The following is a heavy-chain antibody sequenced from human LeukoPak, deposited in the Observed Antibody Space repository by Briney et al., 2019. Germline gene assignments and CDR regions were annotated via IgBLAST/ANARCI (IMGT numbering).Heavy chain of an antibody. V-gene: IGHV3-48*04. D-gene: IGHD3-10*01. CDR3: ARDKDPFIYYFDY. CDR1: GFTFSSYS. CDR2: ISSSSSTI. Sequence: GGSLRLSCAASGFTFSSYSMNWVRQAPGKGLEWVSYISSSSSTIYYADSVKGRFTISRDNAKSSLYLQMNSLRAEDTAVYYCARDKDPFIYYFDYWGQGTLVTVSS. J-gene: IGHJ4*02.